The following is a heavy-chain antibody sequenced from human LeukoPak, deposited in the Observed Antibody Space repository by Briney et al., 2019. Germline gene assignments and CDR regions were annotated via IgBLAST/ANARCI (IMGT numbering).Heavy chain of an antibody. V-gene: IGHV3-11*05. Sequence: GGSLRLSCAASGFTFSDYYMSWIRQAPGKGLEWLSHISRSSDYTEYADYVKGRFTISRDNARNSLYLQMNSLRPDDTAVYYCARDARGGIVTPEYWGQGTLVTVSS. CDR2: ISRSSDYT. D-gene: IGHD1-26*01. CDR1: GFTFSDYY. CDR3: ARDARGGIVTPEY. J-gene: IGHJ4*02.